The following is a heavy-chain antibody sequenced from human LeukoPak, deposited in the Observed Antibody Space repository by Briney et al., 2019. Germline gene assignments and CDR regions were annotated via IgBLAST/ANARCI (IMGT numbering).Heavy chain of an antibody. CDR3: ARDPPYGVSNVRSGYQDY. J-gene: IGHJ4*02. CDR2: IKQDESEK. Sequence: PGGSLRLSCAASGFTFSSYWMSWVRQAPGKGLEWVANIKQDESEKYYVDSVKGRFTISRDNANNSLYLQMNSLRAEDTAVYYCARDPPYGVSNVRSGYQDYWGQGTLVTVSS. D-gene: IGHD3-3*01. V-gene: IGHV3-7*01. CDR1: GFTFSSYW.